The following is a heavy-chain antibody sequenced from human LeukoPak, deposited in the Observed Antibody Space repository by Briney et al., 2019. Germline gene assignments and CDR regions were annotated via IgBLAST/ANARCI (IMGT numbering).Heavy chain of an antibody. D-gene: IGHD2-8*01. V-gene: IGHV4-34*01. CDR3: ARGPIVLMVYARYYYGMDV. CDR2: INHSGST. Sequence: SETLSLTCAVYGGSFRGYYWSWIRQPPGKGLEWIGEINHSGSTNYNPSLKSRVTISVDTSKNQFSLKLSSVTAADTAVYYCARGPIVLMVYARYYYGMDVWGQGTTVTVSS. CDR1: GGSFRGYY. J-gene: IGHJ6*02.